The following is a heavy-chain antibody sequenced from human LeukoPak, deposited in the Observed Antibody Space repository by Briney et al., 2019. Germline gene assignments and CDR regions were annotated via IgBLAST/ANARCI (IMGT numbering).Heavy chain of an antibody. D-gene: IGHD2-15*01. Sequence: GESLKISCKGSGYSFTSYWIVWVRQMPGKGLEWMGIIYPDDSDTRFSPSFQGQVTISADKSISTAYLQWSSLKASDTAMYYCARRFPYCSGGSCNYFDYWGQGTLVTVSS. J-gene: IGHJ4*02. V-gene: IGHV5-51*01. CDR1: GYSFTSYW. CDR2: IYPDDSDT. CDR3: ARRFPYCSGGSCNYFDY.